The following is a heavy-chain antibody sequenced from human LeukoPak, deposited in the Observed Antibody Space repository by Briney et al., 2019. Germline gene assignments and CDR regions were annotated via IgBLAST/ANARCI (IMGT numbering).Heavy chain of an antibody. Sequence: ASAKVSCKASGYTFIDYYLHWVRQAPGQRLEWLAWISTNTGGTSYAQKFQGRVTLTRDTSITTAYLELSRLRSDDTAVYYCARGRNSGSRTYYFDFWGQGTLVTVSS. CDR2: ISTNTGGT. J-gene: IGHJ4*02. CDR3: ARGRNSGSRTYYFDF. D-gene: IGHD1-26*01. V-gene: IGHV1-2*02. CDR1: GYTFIDYY.